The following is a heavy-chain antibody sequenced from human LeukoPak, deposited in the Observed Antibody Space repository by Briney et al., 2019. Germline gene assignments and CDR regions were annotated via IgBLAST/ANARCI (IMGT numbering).Heavy chain of an antibody. J-gene: IGHJ4*02. Sequence: GRSLRLSCAASGLTFRTYSMNWVRQAPGKGLEWIASVSKSSSYKYYADSVRGRFTISRDNANNSLYLQMNSLRADDTAVYYCAKGSGVHYWGQGTLVIVSS. CDR1: GLTFRTYS. CDR2: VSKSSSYK. V-gene: IGHV3-21*01. D-gene: IGHD3-10*01. CDR3: AKGSGVHY.